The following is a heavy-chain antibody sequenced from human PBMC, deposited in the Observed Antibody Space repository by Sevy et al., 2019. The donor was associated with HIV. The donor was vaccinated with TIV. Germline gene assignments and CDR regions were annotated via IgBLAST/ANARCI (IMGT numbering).Heavy chain of an antibody. D-gene: IGHD3-10*01. Sequence: GGSLRLSCAASGFTFSSYAMHWVRQAPGKGLEWVAVISYDGSNKYYADSVKGRFTISRDNSKNMLYLQMNSLRAEDTAVYYCATRGGLYYGSGSTESNYFDYWGQGTLVTVSS. V-gene: IGHV3-30-3*01. CDR2: ISYDGSNK. CDR1: GFTFSSYA. J-gene: IGHJ4*02. CDR3: ATRGGLYYGSGSTESNYFDY.